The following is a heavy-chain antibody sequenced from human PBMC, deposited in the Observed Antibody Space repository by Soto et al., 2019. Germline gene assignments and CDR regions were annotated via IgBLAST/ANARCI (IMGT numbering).Heavy chain of an antibody. CDR3: TKILLIAAAGTKILHFDY. V-gene: IGHV3-23*01. D-gene: IGHD6-13*01. CDR2: ISGSGGST. Sequence: GGSLRLSCAASGFTFSSYAMSWVRQAPGKGLEWVSAISGSGGSTYYADSVKGRFTISRDNSKNTLYLQMNSLRAEDTAVYYCTKILLIAAAGTKILHFDYWGQGTLVTVSS. CDR1: GFTFSSYA. J-gene: IGHJ4*02.